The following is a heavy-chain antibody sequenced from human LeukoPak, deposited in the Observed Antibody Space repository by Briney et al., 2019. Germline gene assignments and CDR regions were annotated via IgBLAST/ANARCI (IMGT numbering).Heavy chain of an antibody. CDR3: ALRGYSYGYSPVIDY. J-gene: IGHJ4*02. CDR1: GGSISSGDYY. CDR2: IYYSGST. Sequence: SETLSLTCTVSGGSISSGDYYWSWIRQPPGKGRGWIGYIYYSGSTYYNPSLKSRVTISVDTSKNQFSLKLSSVTAADTAVYYCALRGYSYGYSPVIDYWGQGTLVTVSS. V-gene: IGHV4-30-4*08. D-gene: IGHD5-18*01.